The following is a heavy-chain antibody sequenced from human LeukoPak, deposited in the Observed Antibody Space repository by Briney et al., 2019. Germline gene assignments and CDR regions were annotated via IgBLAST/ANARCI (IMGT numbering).Heavy chain of an antibody. J-gene: IGHJ4*02. Sequence: PPETQTLTCTVSGGAIRSYYWSWIRQPPGKGLEWIGYIYNNGNTNYNPSLKSRVTISVDTSKNRFSLKLNSVTAADTAVYYCVRAWGDYWGQGILVTVSS. D-gene: IGHD1-26*01. V-gene: IGHV4-59*01. CDR3: VRAWGDY. CDR2: IYNNGNT. CDR1: GGAIRSYY.